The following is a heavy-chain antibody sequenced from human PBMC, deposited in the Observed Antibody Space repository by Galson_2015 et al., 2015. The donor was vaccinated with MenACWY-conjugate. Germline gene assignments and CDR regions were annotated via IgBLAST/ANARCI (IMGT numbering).Heavy chain of an antibody. CDR2: ISGSGGST. Sequence: SLRLSCAASGFTFSSYAMSWVRQAPGKGLEWVSAISGSGGSTYYADSVKGRFTISRDNSKNTLYLQMNSLRAEDTAVYYCAKGGTPTSGYDAFGLYFDYWGQGTLVTVSS. V-gene: IGHV3-23*01. CDR3: AKGGTPTSGYDAFGLYFDY. CDR1: GFTFSSYA. J-gene: IGHJ4*02. D-gene: IGHD5-12*01.